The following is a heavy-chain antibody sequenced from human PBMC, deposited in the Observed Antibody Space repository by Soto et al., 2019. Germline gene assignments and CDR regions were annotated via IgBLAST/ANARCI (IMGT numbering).Heavy chain of an antibody. Sequence: SETLSLTCTVSGGSISSYYWSWIRQPPGKGLEWIGYIYYSGSTNYNPSLKSRVTISVDTSKNQFSLKLSSVTAADTAVYYCARDPGYSYGYDYWVQGTLVTVSS. V-gene: IGHV4-59*01. CDR3: ARDPGYSYGYDY. D-gene: IGHD5-18*01. CDR1: GGSISSYY. J-gene: IGHJ4*02. CDR2: IYYSGST.